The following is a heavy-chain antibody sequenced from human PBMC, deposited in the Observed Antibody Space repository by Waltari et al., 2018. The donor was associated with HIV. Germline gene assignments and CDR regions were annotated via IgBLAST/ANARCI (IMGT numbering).Heavy chain of an antibody. CDR1: DYSINSGYY. Sequence: QVQLQESGPGLVKPSETLSLTGSVSDYSINSGYYWGWIRQSPGRGLEWIGSISHSGTTVYSPSLKSRITLFRNTSKNQFFLKLTSATAADTAVYYCASTYYDLLEGWYFDFWGQGRLVTVSS. CDR2: ISHSGTT. J-gene: IGHJ4*02. V-gene: IGHV4-38-2*02. D-gene: IGHD3-3*01. CDR3: ASTYYDLLEGWYFDF.